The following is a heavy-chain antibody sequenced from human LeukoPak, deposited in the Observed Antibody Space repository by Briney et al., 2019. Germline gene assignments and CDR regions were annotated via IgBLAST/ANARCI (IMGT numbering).Heavy chain of an antibody. J-gene: IGHJ1*01. D-gene: IGHD3-22*01. CDR1: GFTFSNYW. Sequence: QPGGSLRLSCAAAGFTFSNYWMHWVRQAPGKGLVWLSRMKGDGRTNYADSVKGRFTISRNNAKNTVSLQMNSLRAEDTGVYYCARAPSEIGGYYPEYFRHWGQGTLVTVSS. V-gene: IGHV3-74*01. CDR2: MKGDGRT. CDR3: ARAPSEIGGYYPEYFRH.